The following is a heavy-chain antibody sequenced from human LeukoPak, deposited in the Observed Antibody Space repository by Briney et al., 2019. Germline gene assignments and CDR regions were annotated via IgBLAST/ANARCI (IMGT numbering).Heavy chain of an antibody. Sequence: SETLSLTCTASGGSISSYYWSWLRQPPGKGLEWIGEINHSGSTNYNPSLKSRVTISVDTSKNQFSLKLSSVTAADTAVYYCARVSSWYQDYWGQGTLVTVSS. CDR3: ARVSSWYQDY. V-gene: IGHV4-34*01. CDR2: INHSGST. CDR1: GGSISSYY. D-gene: IGHD6-13*01. J-gene: IGHJ4*02.